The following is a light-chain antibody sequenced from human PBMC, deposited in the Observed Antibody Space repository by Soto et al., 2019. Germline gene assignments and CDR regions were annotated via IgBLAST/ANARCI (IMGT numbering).Light chain of an antibody. CDR2: SNT. CDR1: SSNIGAGYD. V-gene: IGLV1-40*01. J-gene: IGLJ2*01. CDR3: QSYDSSLSGVV. Sequence: QSVLTQPPSVSGAPGQRVTISCTGSSSNIGAGYDVHFYQQLPGTAPKLLISSNTNRPSGVPDRFSASQSGTSASLAITGLQAEDEADYYCQSYDSSLSGVVFGGGTKLTVL.